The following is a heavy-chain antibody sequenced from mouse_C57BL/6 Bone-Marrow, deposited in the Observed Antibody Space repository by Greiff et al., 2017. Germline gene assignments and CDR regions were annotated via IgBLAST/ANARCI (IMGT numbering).Heavy chain of an antibody. CDR2: IYPGDGDT. J-gene: IGHJ1*03. V-gene: IGHV1-82*01. CDR1: GYAFSSSW. Sequence: VQLQQSGPELVKPGASVKISCKASGYAFSSSWMNWVKQRPGKGLEWIGRIYPGDGDTNYNGKFKGKATLTADKSSSTAYMQLSSLTSEDSAVYFCARGVDWYFDVWGTGTTVTVSS. CDR3: ARGVDWYFDV.